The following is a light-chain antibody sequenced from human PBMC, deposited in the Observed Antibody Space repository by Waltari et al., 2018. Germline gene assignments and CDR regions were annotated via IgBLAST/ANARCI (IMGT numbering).Light chain of an antibody. J-gene: IGLJ2*01. Sequence: QSVLTQPPSESGTPGQRVTISCSGSRSNIGNTVVYWYQQVPGTTPKLLIYRNDQRPSGVPDRISGSKSGTSASLAISGLQSEDEAHYYCAAWDDSLNGRWVFGGGTKLTVL. CDR3: AAWDDSLNGRWV. CDR2: RND. V-gene: IGLV1-44*01. CDR1: RSNIGNTV.